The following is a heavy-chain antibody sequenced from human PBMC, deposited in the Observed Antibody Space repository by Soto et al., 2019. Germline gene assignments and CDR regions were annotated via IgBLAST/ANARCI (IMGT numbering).Heavy chain of an antibody. J-gene: IGHJ6*03. D-gene: IGHD4-17*01. CDR1: GYSFTSYW. CDR3: ARQVTTVTTVIVGHYYYYMDV. CDR2: IYPGDSDT. V-gene: IGHV5-51*01. Sequence: LGESLKISCKGSGYSFTSYWIGWVRQMPGKGLEWMGIIYPGDSDTRYSPSFQGQGTISADKSISTAYLQWSSLKASDTAMYYCARQVTTVTTVIVGHYYYYMDVWGKGTTVTVSS.